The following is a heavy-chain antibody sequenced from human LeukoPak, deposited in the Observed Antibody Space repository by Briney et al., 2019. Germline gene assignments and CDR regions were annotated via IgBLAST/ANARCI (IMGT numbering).Heavy chain of an antibody. J-gene: IGHJ4*02. CDR2: IYWNDDE. CDR1: GFSLSTSGVG. D-gene: IGHD4-11*01. CDR3: AHTTTVVLGFDY. Sequence: SGPTLVKPTQTLTLTCTLSGFSLSTSGVGVGWIRQPPGKALEWLAFIYWNDDEPYSPSLKSRLTITKDTSKNQVVLTMTNMYPVDTATYFCAHTTTVVLGFDYWGQGTLVTVSS. V-gene: IGHV2-5*01.